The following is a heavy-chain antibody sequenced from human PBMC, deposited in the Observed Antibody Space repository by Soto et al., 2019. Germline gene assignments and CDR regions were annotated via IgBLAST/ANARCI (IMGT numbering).Heavy chain of an antibody. V-gene: IGHV1-18*01. Sequence: ASVKVSCKASGYTFTSYGISWVRQAPGQGLEWMGWISAYNGNTNYAQKLQGRVTMTTDTSTSTAYMELRSLRSDDTAVYYCARDPGYDFWSGYYILNPASYHYGMDGWGPGTTVTVSS. D-gene: IGHD3-3*01. CDR3: ARDPGYDFWSGYYILNPASYHYGMDG. J-gene: IGHJ6*02. CDR1: GYTFTSYG. CDR2: ISAYNGNT.